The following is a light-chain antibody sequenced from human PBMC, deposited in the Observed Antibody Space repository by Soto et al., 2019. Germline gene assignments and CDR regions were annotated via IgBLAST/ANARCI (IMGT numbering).Light chain of an antibody. CDR1: QSVSGTS. CDR2: GVS. CDR3: QKYGTSLWT. Sequence: EIVLTQSPGTLSLSPGERATLSCRASQSVSGTSLAWYQQKPGQAPRLLIFGVSSRATGTPDRFSGSGSGTDFTLTINRLEPEDFAVYFCQKYGTSLWTFGQGTKVNI. V-gene: IGKV3-20*01. J-gene: IGKJ1*01.